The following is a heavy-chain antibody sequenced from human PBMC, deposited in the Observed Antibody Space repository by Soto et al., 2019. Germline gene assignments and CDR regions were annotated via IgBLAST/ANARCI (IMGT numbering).Heavy chain of an antibody. CDR1: GGSISSSNW. D-gene: IGHD3-22*01. CDR3: ARMSVRYYYDSSGYYNKDY. J-gene: IGHJ4*02. Sequence: PSETLSLTFAVSGGSISSSNWWSWVSQPPGTGLEWTGEIYHSGSTNYNPSLKSRVTISVDKSKNQFSLKLSSVTAADTAVYYCARMSVRYYYDSSGYYNKDYWGQGTLVTVS. V-gene: IGHV4-4*02. CDR2: IYHSGST.